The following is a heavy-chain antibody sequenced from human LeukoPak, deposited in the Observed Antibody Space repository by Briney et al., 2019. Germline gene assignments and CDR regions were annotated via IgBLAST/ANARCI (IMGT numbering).Heavy chain of an antibody. CDR2: IRSSGSTI. J-gene: IGHJ3*02. V-gene: IGHV3-11*04. CDR1: GFSFSDYY. Sequence: GGSLRLSCAASGFSFSDYYMSWIRQAPGKGLEWFSYIRSSGSTIYYGDSVKGRFTISRDNAKNSLYLQMNSLRAEDTAVYYCARGIAGRDYDGFDIWGQGTMVTVSS. D-gene: IGHD6-6*01. CDR3: ARGIAGRDYDGFDI.